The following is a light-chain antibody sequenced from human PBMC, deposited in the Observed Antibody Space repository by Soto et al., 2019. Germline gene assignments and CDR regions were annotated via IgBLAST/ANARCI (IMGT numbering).Light chain of an antibody. Sequence: EIVLTQSPATLSVSPGERATLSCRASQSVSSNLAWYQQKPGQAPRLLIYGASTRATGIPARFSGSGSGTEFTLTISSLQSEDFAVYYCQQYNNWPPALGQGTQVDIK. V-gene: IGKV3-15*01. J-gene: IGKJ1*01. CDR3: QQYNNWPPA. CDR2: GAS. CDR1: QSVSSN.